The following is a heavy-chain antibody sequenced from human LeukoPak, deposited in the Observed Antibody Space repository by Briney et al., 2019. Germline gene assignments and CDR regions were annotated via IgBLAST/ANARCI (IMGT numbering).Heavy chain of an antibody. D-gene: IGHD6-13*01. CDR1: RFTFSNFA. V-gene: IGHV3-23*01. CDR3: AKLIHPYTSSWYPFDS. Sequence: GGSLRLSCAASRFTFSNFALIWVRQAPGKGLEWVSIINDGGGNTYYADSVKGRFTISRDNSKNTLYLQMNSLRAEDTAIYYCAKLIHPYTSSWYPFDSWGQGTLVTVSS. CDR2: INDGGGNT. J-gene: IGHJ4*02.